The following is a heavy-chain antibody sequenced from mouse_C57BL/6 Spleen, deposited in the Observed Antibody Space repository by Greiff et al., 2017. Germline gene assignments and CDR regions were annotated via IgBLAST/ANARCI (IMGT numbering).Heavy chain of an antibody. D-gene: IGHD1-1*02. V-gene: IGHV1-9*01. CDR3: ARDTMGDDYAMDY. CDR1: GYTFPGYW. J-gene: IGHJ4*01. CDR2: IFPGSGST. Sequence: QVQLKESGAELMKPGASVKLSCKATGYTFPGYWIEWVKQRPGHGLEWIGEIFPGSGSTTYNEKFKGKATFTADTSSHTAYMHHSSLTNEESANYDCARDTMGDDYAMDYWGQGTSVTVSS.